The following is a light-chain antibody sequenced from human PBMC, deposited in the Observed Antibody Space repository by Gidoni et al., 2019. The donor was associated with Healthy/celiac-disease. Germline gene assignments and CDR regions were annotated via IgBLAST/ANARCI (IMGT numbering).Light chain of an antibody. CDR1: QSVSSY. Sequence: EIVLTQSPATLSLSPGDRATLSCRASQSVSSYLAWYQQKPGQAPRLLINDASNRATGIPARFSGSGSGTDFTLTISSLEPEDFAVYYCQQRSNWPRLTFGGGTKVEIK. J-gene: IGKJ4*01. CDR3: QQRSNWPRLT. V-gene: IGKV3-11*01. CDR2: DAS.